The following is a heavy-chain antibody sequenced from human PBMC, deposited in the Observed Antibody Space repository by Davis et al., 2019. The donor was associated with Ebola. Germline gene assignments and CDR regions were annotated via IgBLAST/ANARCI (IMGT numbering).Heavy chain of an antibody. Sequence: GESLKISCAASGFTLSTHEFHWVRQAAGKGLEWVSGIGSNGYRAYLASVMSRFTISREDAKNSLYLQMNSLRAEDTAVYYCLRQPKERRGIDYYYVGMDVWGRGTTVTVSS. D-gene: IGHD1-1*01. V-gene: IGHV3-13*01. CDR1: GFTLSTHE. J-gene: IGHJ6*02. CDR2: IGSNGYR. CDR3: LRQPKERRGIDYYYVGMDV.